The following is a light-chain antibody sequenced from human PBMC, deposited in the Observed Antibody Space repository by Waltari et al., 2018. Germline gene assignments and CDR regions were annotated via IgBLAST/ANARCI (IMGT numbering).Light chain of an antibody. J-gene: IGLJ3*02. CDR2: DVN. CDR1: SRDVGGYNY. V-gene: IGLV2-14*01. CDR3: SSYTSSRTRV. Sequence: QSALTQPASVSGSPGQSITISCTGTSRDVGGYNYVSWYQQHPGKAPKLMMYDVNKRPSGVSNRFSGSKSDNTASLTSAGLQAEDEADYYCSSYTSSRTRVFGGGTKLTVL.